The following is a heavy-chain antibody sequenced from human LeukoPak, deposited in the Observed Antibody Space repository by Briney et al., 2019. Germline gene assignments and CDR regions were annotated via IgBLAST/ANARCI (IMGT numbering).Heavy chain of an antibody. CDR1: GYTFTSYA. J-gene: IGHJ6*03. CDR3: ARDRVDYGDYSQRGYYYYMDV. D-gene: IGHD4-17*01. Sequence: ASVKVSCKASGYTFTSYAMNWVRQAPGQGLEWMGWINTNTGNPTYAQGLTGRFVFSLDTSVSTAYLQISSLKAEDTAVYYCARDRVDYGDYSQRGYYYYMDVWGKGTTVTVSS. V-gene: IGHV7-4-1*02. CDR2: INTNTGNP.